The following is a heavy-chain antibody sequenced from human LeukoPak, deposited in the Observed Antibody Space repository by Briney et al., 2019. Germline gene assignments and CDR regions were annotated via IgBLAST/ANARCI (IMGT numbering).Heavy chain of an antibody. V-gene: IGHV5-10-1*01. Sequence: GESRQISCKGSGFCFTSYWISWARQMPGKGLEWMGRIDPSDSYTNSSPSFQGHVTISADKSSSTAYLQWSSLKASDTAMYYCSLLGYCSSTSCYGEGYYYYYGMDVWGQGTTVTVSS. J-gene: IGHJ6*02. CDR3: SLLGYCSSTSCYGEGYYYYYGMDV. CDR1: GFCFTSYW. CDR2: IDPSDSYT. D-gene: IGHD2-2*01.